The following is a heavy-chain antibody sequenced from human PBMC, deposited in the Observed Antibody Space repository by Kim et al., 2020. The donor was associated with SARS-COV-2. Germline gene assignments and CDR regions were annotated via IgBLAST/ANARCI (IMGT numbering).Heavy chain of an antibody. CDR2: IYYSGST. V-gene: IGHV4-39*01. CDR3: ARLRLGSYGADWYFDL. J-gene: IGHJ2*01. CDR1: GGSISSSSYY. Sequence: SETLSLTCTVSGGSISSSSYYWGWIRQPPGKGLEWIGSIYYSGSTYYNPSLKSRVTISVDTSKNQFSLKLSSVTAADTAVYYCARLRLGSYGADWYFDLWGRGTLVTVSS. D-gene: IGHD5-18*01.